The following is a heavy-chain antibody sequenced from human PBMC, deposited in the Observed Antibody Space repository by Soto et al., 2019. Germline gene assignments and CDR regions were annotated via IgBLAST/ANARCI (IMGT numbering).Heavy chain of an antibody. J-gene: IGHJ4*02. D-gene: IGHD5-18*01. V-gene: IGHV4-31*03. Sequence: QVQLQESGPGLVKPSQTLSLTCTVSGGSISSGGYYWSWIRQHPGKGLEWIGYIYYSGSTYYNPSPKGRVNISVDPSKNQFSLKLSSVTAADTAVYYCARESSGYSYGPYYFDYWGQGTLVTVSS. CDR2: IYYSGST. CDR1: GGSISSGGYY. CDR3: ARESSGYSYGPYYFDY.